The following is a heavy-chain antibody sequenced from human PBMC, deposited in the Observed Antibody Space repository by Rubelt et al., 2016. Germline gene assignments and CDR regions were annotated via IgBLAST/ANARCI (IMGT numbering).Heavy chain of an antibody. D-gene: IGHD3-16*01. V-gene: IGHV4-39*01. CDR3: ARHHPLGGIGFDY. Sequence: QVQLQESGPGLVKPSETLSLTCTVSGGSISSYYWSWIRQPPGKGLECIGSIYYSGSTYYNPSLKCRVTISVDTSKNQFSLKLSSVTAADTAVYYCARHHPLGGIGFDYWGQGTLVTVSS. CDR2: IYYSGST. CDR1: GGSISSYY. J-gene: IGHJ4*02.